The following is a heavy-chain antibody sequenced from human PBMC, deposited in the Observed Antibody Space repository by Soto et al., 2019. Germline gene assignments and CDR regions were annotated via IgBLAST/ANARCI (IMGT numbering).Heavy chain of an antibody. CDR3: TRDQGYQLIYF. CDR1: GYIFTNYA. D-gene: IGHD3-10*01. V-gene: IGHV1-3*01. Sequence: GASVKVSCKASGYIFTNYAIHWVRQAPGQRPEWIGWISGGSGQTKYSQQFQGRVTITRDTSASTSYMEMTSLRSEDTAVYYCTRDQGYQLIYFWGQGTMVTVYS. J-gene: IGHJ4*02. CDR2: ISGGSGQT.